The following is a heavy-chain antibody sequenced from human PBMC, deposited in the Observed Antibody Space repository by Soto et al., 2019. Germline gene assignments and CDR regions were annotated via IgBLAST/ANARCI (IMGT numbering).Heavy chain of an antibody. CDR2: INGDGTDT. CDR1: GFTFSMYW. CDR3: AREVGRGSGSYYLDY. J-gene: IGHJ4*02. V-gene: IGHV3-74*03. D-gene: IGHD3-16*01. Sequence: EVQLVESGGGLVQPGGSLRLSCAASGFTFSMYWMHWVRQAPGKGLLWVSRINGDGTDTTYADSVTGRFTISRDNAKNTVYLHVNGLRAEDTAVYYCAREVGRGSGSYYLDYWGQETLVTVSS.